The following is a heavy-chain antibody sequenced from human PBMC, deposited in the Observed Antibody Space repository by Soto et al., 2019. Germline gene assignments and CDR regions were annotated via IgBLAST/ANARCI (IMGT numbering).Heavy chain of an antibody. D-gene: IGHD4-17*01. V-gene: IGHV3-15*01. CDR2: IKSKTDGGTT. CDR1: GFTFGNAW. CDR3: TTTGDYEEDNWFDP. J-gene: IGHJ5*02. Sequence: GGSLRLYCAASGFTFGNAWMSWVRQAPGKGLEWVGRIKSKTDGGTTDYAVPVKGRFTISRDDSKNTLYLQMNSLKTEDTAVYYCTTTGDYEEDNWFDPWGQGTLVTVSS.